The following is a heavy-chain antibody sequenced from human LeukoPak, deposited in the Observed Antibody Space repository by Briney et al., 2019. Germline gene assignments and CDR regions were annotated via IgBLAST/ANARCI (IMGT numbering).Heavy chain of an antibody. J-gene: IGHJ4*02. CDR3: ARDDWMITFGGVHDY. CDR1: GYTFTSYG. Sequence: ASVKVSCKASGYTFTSYGISWVRQAPGQGLEWMGWISAYNGNTNYAQKLQGRVTMTTDTSTSTAYMELRSLGSDDTAVYYCARDDWMITFGGVHDYWGQGTLVTVSS. D-gene: IGHD3-16*01. V-gene: IGHV1-18*01. CDR2: ISAYNGNT.